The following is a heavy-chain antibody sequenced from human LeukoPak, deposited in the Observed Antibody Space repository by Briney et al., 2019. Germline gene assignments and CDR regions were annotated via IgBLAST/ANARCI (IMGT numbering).Heavy chain of an antibody. V-gene: IGHV1-69*01. Sequence: ASVKVSCKASGGSFSSYAINWVRQAPGQGLEWMGGIIPIFGKANYAQKFQDRVAITAVESMSTVYMELSSPRSEDTAVYYCARGWLAETTVVTPYNYWGQGTLVTVSS. J-gene: IGHJ4*02. CDR1: GGSFSSYA. D-gene: IGHD4-23*01. CDR2: IIPIFGKA. CDR3: ARGWLAETTVVTPYNY.